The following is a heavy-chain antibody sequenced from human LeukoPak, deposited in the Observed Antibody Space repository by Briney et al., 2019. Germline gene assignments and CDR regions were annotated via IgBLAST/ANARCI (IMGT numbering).Heavy chain of an antibody. CDR3: ARSAYLDSSGYYFDF. D-gene: IGHD3-22*01. CDR2: LTNTGGTK. CDR1: GFTFDAYA. J-gene: IGHJ4*02. V-gene: IGHV3-23*01. Sequence: GGSLRLSCTASGFTFDAYAMNWARQAPGKGLEWASGLTNTGGTKYYADSVKGRFSISRDNSKITVSLQMNSLSADDTAVYYCARSAYLDSSGYYFDFWGQGTLVTVSS.